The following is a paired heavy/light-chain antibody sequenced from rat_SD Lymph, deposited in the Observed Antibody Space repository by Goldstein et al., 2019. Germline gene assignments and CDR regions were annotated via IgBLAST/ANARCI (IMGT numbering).Light chain of an antibody. V-gene: IGKV3S10*01. J-gene: IGKJ1*01. Sequence: DTVLTQSPALAVSPGERVTISCRASESVSTGMHWYQQKPGQQPKLLIYGASNLESGVPARFSGSGSGTDFTLTIDPVEADDTATYFCQQSWNDPTFGGGTKLELK. CDR3: QQSWNDPT. CDR1: ESVSTG. CDR2: GAS.
Heavy chain of an antibody. CDR1: GFTFSSYG. CDR3: AREGLWADLFFAY. CDR2: ISSSSGT. D-gene: IGHD1-7*01. Sequence: VQLVESGGGLVQPGKSLKLSCSASGFTFSSYGMHWIRQAPGKGLDWVAYISSSSGTVYADAVKGRFTISRDNAKNTLYLQLNSLKSEDTAIYYCAREGLWADLFFAYWGQGTLVTVSS. V-gene: IGHV5-62*01. J-gene: IGHJ3*01.